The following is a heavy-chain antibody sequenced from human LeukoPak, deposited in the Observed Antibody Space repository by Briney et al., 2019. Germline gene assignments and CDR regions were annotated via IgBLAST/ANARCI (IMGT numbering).Heavy chain of an antibody. CDR1: GFTFDDYT. CDR2: LSWYGGST. Sequence: GGSLRLSCAASGFTFDDYTMHWVRHAPGKGLEWVSLLSWYGGSTYYADSVKGRFTISRDNSKNSLYLQMNSLRTEDTALYYCAKDIARYDSERGAFDIWGQGTMVTVSS. CDR3: AKDIARYDSERGAFDI. V-gene: IGHV3-43*01. J-gene: IGHJ3*02. D-gene: IGHD3-22*01.